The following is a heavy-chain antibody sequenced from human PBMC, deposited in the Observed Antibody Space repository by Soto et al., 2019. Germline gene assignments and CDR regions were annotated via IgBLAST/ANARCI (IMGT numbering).Heavy chain of an antibody. CDR1: GFTFSSYA. CDR2: ISVDGRRT. Sequence: PGGSLRLSCAASGFTFSSYAMTWVRQAPGKGLEWVSGISVDGRRTYYADSVKGRFTISRDNSENTLYLQMNSLRADDTAVYYCTKTGPLFTGNNWFDRWGQGTLVTVSS. V-gene: IGHV3-23*01. CDR3: TKTGPLFTGNNWFDR. J-gene: IGHJ5*02.